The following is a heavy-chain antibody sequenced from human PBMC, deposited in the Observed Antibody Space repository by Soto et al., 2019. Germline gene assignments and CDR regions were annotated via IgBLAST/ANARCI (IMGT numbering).Heavy chain of an antibody. V-gene: IGHV1-69*01. Sequence: QVQLVQSGAEVKKPRSSVKVSCQASGGTFSSYAISWLRQAPGQGLEWMVGIIPIFGTANYEQKFQGRVTITADESTSTDYMELSSRRSEDTALYYCAREEYYYDSSGYPFDYWGQGTLATVSS. CDR1: GGTFSSYA. CDR2: IIPIFGTA. J-gene: IGHJ4*02. CDR3: AREEYYYDSSGYPFDY. D-gene: IGHD3-22*01.